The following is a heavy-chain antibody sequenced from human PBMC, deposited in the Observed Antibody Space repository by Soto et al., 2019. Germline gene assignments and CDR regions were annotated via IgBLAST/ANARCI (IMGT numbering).Heavy chain of an antibody. D-gene: IGHD2-2*01. CDR3: ARGYCSSTSCQYYFDF. CDR1: GYTFTGYA. J-gene: IGHJ4*02. Sequence: ASVKVSWKASGYTFTGYAIHWVRQAPGQRHEWMGWINGGNGDTKYSQKFQGRVTITRDTSASTAYMELTSLGSEDTAVYHCARGYCSSTSCQYYFDFWGQGTLVTVSS. CDR2: INGGNGDT. V-gene: IGHV1-3*01.